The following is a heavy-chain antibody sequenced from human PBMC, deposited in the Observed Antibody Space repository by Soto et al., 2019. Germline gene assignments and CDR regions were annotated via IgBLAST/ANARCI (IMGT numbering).Heavy chain of an antibody. CDR2: IKSKTDGGTT. CDR1: GFTFSNAW. CDR3: TTPLRDYVWGSYRYTGAFDI. V-gene: IGHV3-15*01. Sequence: GGSLRLSCAASGFTFSNAWMSWVRQAPGKGLEWVGRIKSKTDGGTTDYAAPVKGRFTISRDDSKNTLYLQMNSLKTEDTAVYYCTTPLRDYVWGSYRYTGAFDIWGPGTMVTVSS. D-gene: IGHD3-16*02. J-gene: IGHJ3*02.